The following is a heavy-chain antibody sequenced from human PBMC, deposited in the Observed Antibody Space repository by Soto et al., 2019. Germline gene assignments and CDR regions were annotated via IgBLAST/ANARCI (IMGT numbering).Heavy chain of an antibody. J-gene: IGHJ3*02. Sequence: SETLSLTCTVSGGSTSSGDYYWSWIRQPPGKGLEWIGYIYYSGSTYYNPSLKSRVTISVDTSKNQFSLKLSSVTAADTAVYYCAREFQYCISTSCYLDAFDIWGQGTMVT. CDR1: GGSTSSGDYY. D-gene: IGHD2-2*01. CDR3: AREFQYCISTSCYLDAFDI. V-gene: IGHV4-30-4*01. CDR2: IYYSGST.